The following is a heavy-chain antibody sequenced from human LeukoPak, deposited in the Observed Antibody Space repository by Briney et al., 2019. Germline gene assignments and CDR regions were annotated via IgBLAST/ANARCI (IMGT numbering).Heavy chain of an antibody. CDR2: INPSGGST. CDR3: ARDPYSGWQLDEFHYYGMDV. D-gene: IGHD6-6*01. Sequence: ASVKVSCKASGYTFTSYFMHWVRQAPGQGPEWMGPINPSGGSTSYAQKFQGRVTMTRDMSTNTVYMDLSSLRSDDTAVYYCARDPYSGWQLDEFHYYGMDVWGQGTTVIVSS. J-gene: IGHJ6*02. CDR1: GYTFTSYF. V-gene: IGHV1-46*01.